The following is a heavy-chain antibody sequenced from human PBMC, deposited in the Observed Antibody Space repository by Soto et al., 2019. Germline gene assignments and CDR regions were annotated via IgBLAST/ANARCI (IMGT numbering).Heavy chain of an antibody. Sequence: GGSLRLSCAASGFTFSSYDMHWVRQATGKGLEWVSAIGTAGDTYYPGSVKGRFTISRENAKNSLYLQMNSLRAGDTAVYYCASSVAAGGFGAFDIWGQGTMVTVSS. CDR3: ASSVAAGGFGAFDI. V-gene: IGHV3-13*01. CDR1: GFTFSSYD. J-gene: IGHJ3*02. D-gene: IGHD6-13*01. CDR2: IGTAGDT.